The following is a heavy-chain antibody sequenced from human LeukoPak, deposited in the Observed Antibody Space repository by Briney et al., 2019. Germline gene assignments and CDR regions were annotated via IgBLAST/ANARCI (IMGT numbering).Heavy chain of an antibody. CDR2: IYHSGST. J-gene: IGHJ4*02. V-gene: IGHV4-38-2*01. CDR3: ARYDFWSGPLGVDY. D-gene: IGHD3-3*01. Sequence: SETLSLTCAVSGYSISSGYYRGWIRQPPGKGLEWIGSIYHSGSTYYNPSLKSRVTISVDTSKNQFSLKLSSVTAADTAVYYCARYDFWSGPLGVDYWGQGTLVTVSS. CDR1: GYSISSGYY.